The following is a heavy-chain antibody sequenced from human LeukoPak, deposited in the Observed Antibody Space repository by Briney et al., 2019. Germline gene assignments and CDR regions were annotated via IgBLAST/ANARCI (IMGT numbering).Heavy chain of an antibody. J-gene: IGHJ3*02. CDR3: TREGVYSPDPTSYHRLPFDI. CDR1: GGTFGNYA. D-gene: IGHD3-16*02. CDR2: IIPILSII. Sequence: GASVKVSCKASGGTFGNYAISWVRQAPGQGLEWVGRIIPILSIIDYAQKFQGRVTITADKSTNTAHLELNSLRAEDTAVYYCTREGVYSPDPTSYHRLPFDIWGKGTLVIVSS. V-gene: IGHV1-69*04.